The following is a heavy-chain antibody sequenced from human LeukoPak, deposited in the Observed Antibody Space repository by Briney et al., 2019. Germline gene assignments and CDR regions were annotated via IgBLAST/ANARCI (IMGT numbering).Heavy chain of an antibody. CDR2: ITWDGART. CDR3: AKGSNTWPPLFDY. CDR1: GFSFEDYT. Sequence: GGSLRLPCAASGFSFEDYTMHWVRQAPGKGLEWVSLITWDGARTNYADSLKGRFAISRDNSKNSLYLQMNSLRTEDTALYYCAKGSNTWPPLFDYWGQGTLVTVSS. V-gene: IGHV3-43*01. J-gene: IGHJ4*02.